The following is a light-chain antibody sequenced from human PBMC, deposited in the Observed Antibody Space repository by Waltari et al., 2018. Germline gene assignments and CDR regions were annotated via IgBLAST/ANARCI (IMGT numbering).Light chain of an antibody. CDR3: QKYVNLPAT. V-gene: IGKV3-20*01. CDR1: QSVSKY. CDR2: DAS. Sequence: EIVLTQSPGTLSLSPGERATLSCRASQSVSKYLAWYQQKPGQAPRLLSYDASTRATGIPDRFSGSGSGTDFSLTISRLEPEDFAVYYCQKYVNLPATFGQGTKVEIK. J-gene: IGKJ1*01.